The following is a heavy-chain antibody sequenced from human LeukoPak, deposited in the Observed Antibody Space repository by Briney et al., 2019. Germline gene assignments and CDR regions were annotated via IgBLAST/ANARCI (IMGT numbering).Heavy chain of an antibody. V-gene: IGHV3-7*01. CDR1: GFTFSSYW. Sequence: GGSLRLSCAASGFTFSSYWMSWVRQAPGKGLEWVANIKQDGSEKYYVDSVKGRFTISRDNAKNSLYLQMNSLRAEDTAVYYCARVATGSSSWNLAYWGQGTLVTVSS. CDR2: IKQDGSEK. J-gene: IGHJ4*02. CDR3: ARVATGSSSWNLAY. D-gene: IGHD6-13*01.